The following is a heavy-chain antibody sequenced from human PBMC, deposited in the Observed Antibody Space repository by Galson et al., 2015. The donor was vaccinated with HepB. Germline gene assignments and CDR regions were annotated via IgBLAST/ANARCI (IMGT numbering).Heavy chain of an antibody. V-gene: IGHV3-30-3*01. J-gene: IGHJ4*02. CDR3: VVDGDQLE. D-gene: IGHD2-2*01. Sequence: SLRLSCAASGFTFSSYAMHWVRQAPGKGLEWVAVISYDGSNKYYADSVKGRFTISRDNSKNTLYLQMNSLRAEDTAVYYSVVDGDQLEWGQGTLVTVSS. CDR2: ISYDGSNK. CDR1: GFTFSSYA.